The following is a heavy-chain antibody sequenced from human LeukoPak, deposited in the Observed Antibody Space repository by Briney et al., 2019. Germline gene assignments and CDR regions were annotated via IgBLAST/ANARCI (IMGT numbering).Heavy chain of an antibody. CDR2: INPSGIST. CDR3: AGDNSIADRGWWFDP. D-gene: IGHD4-23*01. Sequence: ASVKVSCKSSGYIFTNHYMHWVRQAPGQGLEWMGLINPSGISTLYAEKFRGRIIMTRDMSTATDYMELSSLRSEDTAVYYCAGDNSIADRGWWFDPWGQGTLVTVSS. CDR1: GYIFTNHY. V-gene: IGHV1-46*01. J-gene: IGHJ5*02.